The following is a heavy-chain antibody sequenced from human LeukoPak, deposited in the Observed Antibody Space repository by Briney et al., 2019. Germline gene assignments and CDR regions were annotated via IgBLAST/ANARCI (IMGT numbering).Heavy chain of an antibody. J-gene: IGHJ3*02. Sequence: ASVKVSCKASGYTFTSYGISWVRQAPGQGLEWMGWISAYNGNTNYAQKLQGRVTMTTDTSTSTAYMELRSLRSDDTAVYYCARKARYCSSTSCYGGNDAFDIWGQGTMVTVSS. V-gene: IGHV1-18*01. CDR1: GYTFTSYG. CDR2: ISAYNGNT. D-gene: IGHD2-2*01. CDR3: ARKARYCSSTSCYGGNDAFDI.